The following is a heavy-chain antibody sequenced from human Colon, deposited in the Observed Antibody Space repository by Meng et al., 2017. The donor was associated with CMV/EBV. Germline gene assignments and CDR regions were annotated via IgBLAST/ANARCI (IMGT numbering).Heavy chain of an antibody. CDR1: GFTFSSSW. V-gene: IGHV3-52*01. J-gene: IGHJ6*02. CDR3: AKREYCSGSSCYTLNYYYYAVDV. Sequence: GESLKISCAASGFTFSSSWMHWVCQAPEKGLEWVADIKCDGSEKYYVDSVKGRLTISRDNAKSTLYLQINSPRVEDTAVYYCAKREYCSGSSCYTLNYYYYAVDVWGQGTTVTVSS. D-gene: IGHD2-15*01. CDR2: IKCDGSEK.